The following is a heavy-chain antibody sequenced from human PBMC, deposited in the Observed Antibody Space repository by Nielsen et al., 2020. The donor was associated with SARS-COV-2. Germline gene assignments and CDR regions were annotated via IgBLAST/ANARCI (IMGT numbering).Heavy chain of an antibody. D-gene: IGHD4-17*01. CDR2: INPNSGGT. CDR1: GYTFTGYY. V-gene: IGHV1-2*04. CDR3: ARGGDYGESNWFDP. Sequence: ASVKVSCKASGYTFTGYYMHWVRQAPGQGLEWIGWINPNSGGTNYAQKFQGWVTMTRDTSISTAYMELSRLRSDDTAVYYCARGGDYGESNWFDPWGQGTLVTVSS. J-gene: IGHJ5*02.